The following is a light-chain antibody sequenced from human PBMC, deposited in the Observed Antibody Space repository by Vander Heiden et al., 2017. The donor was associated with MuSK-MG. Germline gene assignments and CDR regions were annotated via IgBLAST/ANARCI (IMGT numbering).Light chain of an antibody. CDR1: QGISNS. Sequence: DLQMTQSPSSLSASVGDRVTITCRASQGISNSLAWYQQKPGKAPKLLLYAASRLESGVPSRFSGSGSGTDYTLTISSLQPEDFATYYCQQYYSTLWTFGQGTKVEIK. V-gene: IGKV1-NL1*01. CDR2: AAS. CDR3: QQYYSTLWT. J-gene: IGKJ1*01.